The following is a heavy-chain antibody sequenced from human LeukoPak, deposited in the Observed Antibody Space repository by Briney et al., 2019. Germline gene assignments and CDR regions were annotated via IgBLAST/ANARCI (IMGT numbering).Heavy chain of an antibody. CDR1: GGSISSSSYY. V-gene: IGHV4-39*07. CDR2: IYYSGST. CDR3: ARDFGVWCSTSCNDAFDI. J-gene: IGHJ3*02. D-gene: IGHD2-2*01. Sequence: SETLSLTCTVSGGSISSSSYYWGWIRQPPGKGLEWIGSIYYSGSTYYDPSLKSRVTMSVDTSKNQFSLKLSSVTAADTAVFYCARDFGVWCSTSCNDAFDIWGQGTMVTVSS.